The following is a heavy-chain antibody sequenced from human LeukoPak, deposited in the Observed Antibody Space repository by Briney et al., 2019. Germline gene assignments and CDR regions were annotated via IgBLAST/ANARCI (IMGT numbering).Heavy chain of an antibody. CDR1: GGSISSYY. Sequence: SETLSLTCTVSGGSISSYYWSWIRQPAGKGLEWIGRIYTSGSTYYNPSLKSRVTISVDKSKNQFSLKLSSVTAADTAVYYCAGEYCSGGSCFINWFDHWGQGTLVTVSS. D-gene: IGHD2-15*01. V-gene: IGHV4-4*07. J-gene: IGHJ5*02. CDR3: AGEYCSGGSCFINWFDH. CDR2: IYTSGST.